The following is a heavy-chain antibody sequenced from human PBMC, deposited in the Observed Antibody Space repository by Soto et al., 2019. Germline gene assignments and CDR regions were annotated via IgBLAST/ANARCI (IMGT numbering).Heavy chain of an antibody. CDR1: GGSISSGGYY. CDR3: ARVQEGYESSGYYTHAFDI. Sequence: VQLQETGPGLVKPSQTLSLTCTVSGGSISSGGYYWSWIRQHPGKGLEWIGYIYYSGSTYYNPSLKSRVTITVDTSKNKFSLKLSSVTASDTSVYYCARVQEGYESSGYYTHAFDIWRQGTMDTVSS. V-gene: IGHV4-31*03. J-gene: IGHJ3*02. D-gene: IGHD3-22*01. CDR2: IYYSGST.